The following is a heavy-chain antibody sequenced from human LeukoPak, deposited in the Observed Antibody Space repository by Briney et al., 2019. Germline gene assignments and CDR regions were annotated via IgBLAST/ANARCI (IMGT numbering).Heavy chain of an antibody. CDR2: IYYSGST. Sequence: SETLSLTCTVSGGSISSSNYYWGWIRQPPGKGLEWIGSIYYSGSTYYNPSLKSRVTISVDTSKNQFSLKLSSVTAADTAVYYCARHESKGPRLRYFDFRYWGQGTLVTVSS. V-gene: IGHV4-39*01. D-gene: IGHD3-9*01. J-gene: IGHJ4*02. CDR3: ARHESKGPRLRYFDFRY. CDR1: GGSISSSNYY.